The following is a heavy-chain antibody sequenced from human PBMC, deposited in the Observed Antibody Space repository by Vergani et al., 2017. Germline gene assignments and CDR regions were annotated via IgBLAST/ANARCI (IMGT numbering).Heavy chain of an antibody. D-gene: IGHD3-22*01. CDR3: ARKKYYDSKDYYQVEPFDY. Sequence: EVQLQESGGGLVKPGGSLSVSCASSGFSFSTYIINWVRQAPGKGLEWVSSISGRSNYIYYADSLKGRFTISRDNSKNSVYLQMNSLRAEDTAIYYCARKKYYDSKDYYQVEPFDYWGQGTLVTVSS. CDR2: ISGRSNYI. J-gene: IGHJ4*02. CDR1: GFSFSTYI. V-gene: IGHV3-21*06.